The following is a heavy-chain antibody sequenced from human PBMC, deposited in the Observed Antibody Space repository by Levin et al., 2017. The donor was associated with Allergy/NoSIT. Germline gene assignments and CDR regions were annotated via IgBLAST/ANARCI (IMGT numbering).Heavy chain of an antibody. CDR2: MNPNTGEA. V-gene: IGHV1-8*01. J-gene: IGHJ5*02. CDR3: VRVFAPSGATFNWFDP. Sequence: ASVKVSCTASGYTFTNYNIDWVRQAAGQGLEWMGWMNPNTGEAGYAQKFQGRVTMTRDTSITTAYMELSSLNSDDTAVYFCVRVFAPSGATFNWFDPWGQGTLVTVSS. D-gene: IGHD4/OR15-4a*01. CDR1: GYTFTNYN.